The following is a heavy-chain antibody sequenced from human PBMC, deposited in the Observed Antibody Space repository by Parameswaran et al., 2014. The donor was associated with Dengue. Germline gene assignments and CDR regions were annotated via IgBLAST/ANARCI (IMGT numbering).Heavy chain of an antibody. J-gene: IGHJ4*02. D-gene: IGHD6-13*01. Sequence: RWIRQPQEGLEWIGEINHSGSTNYNPSLKSRVTISVDTSKNQFSLKLSSVTAADTAVYYCARRAAAADYWGQGTLVTVSS. V-gene: IGHV4-34*01. CDR2: INHSGST. CDR3: ARRAAAADY.